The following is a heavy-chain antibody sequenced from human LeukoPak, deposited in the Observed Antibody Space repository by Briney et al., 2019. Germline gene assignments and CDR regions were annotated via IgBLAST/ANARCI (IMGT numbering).Heavy chain of an antibody. CDR3: AGEGRLGRYYYMDV. V-gene: IGHV4-61*02. D-gene: IGHD6-19*01. CDR1: GGSISSGSYY. J-gene: IGHJ6*03. CDR2: VHSSGST. Sequence: SETLSLTCTVSGGSISSGSYYWSWIRQPAGKGLEWIGRVHSSGSTNYNPSLKSRVTISVDMSKNQFSMRLTSVTAADTAVYYCAGEGRLGRYYYMDVWGKGTTVTVSS.